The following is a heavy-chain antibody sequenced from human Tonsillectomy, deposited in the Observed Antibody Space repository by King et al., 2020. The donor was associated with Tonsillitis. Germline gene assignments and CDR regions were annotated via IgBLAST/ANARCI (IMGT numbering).Heavy chain of an antibody. CDR2: INSDGSST. CDR1: GFTFSSYW. D-gene: IGHD5-24*01. Sequence: VQLVESGGGLVQPGGSLRLSCAASGFTFSSYWMHWVRQAPGKGLVWVSRINSDGSSTSYADSVKGRFTISRDNAKNTLYLQMNRLRAEDTAVYYCAREERDGYNYGAYYFDYWGQGTLVTVSS. V-gene: IGHV3-74*01. J-gene: IGHJ4*02. CDR3: AREERDGYNYGAYYFDY.